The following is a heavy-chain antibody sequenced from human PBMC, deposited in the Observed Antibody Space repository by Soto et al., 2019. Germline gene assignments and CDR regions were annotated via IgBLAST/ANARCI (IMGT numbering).Heavy chain of an antibody. CDR2: INHSGSS. Sequence: SETLSLTCAVHGGSFSGFYWTWIRQPPGKGLEWIGEINHSGSSNYNPPLKSRVTMSLDTSRNQFSLSLNSVTAADTAVYYCARMAGPWYFDLWGRGTLVTVPQ. J-gene: IGHJ2*01. V-gene: IGHV4-34*01. CDR3: ARMAGPWYFDL. CDR1: GGSFSGFY.